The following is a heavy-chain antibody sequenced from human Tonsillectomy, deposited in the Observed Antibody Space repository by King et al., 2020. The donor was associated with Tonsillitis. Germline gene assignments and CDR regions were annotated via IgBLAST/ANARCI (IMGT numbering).Heavy chain of an antibody. CDR1: GGSFSGYY. CDR2: INHSGST. CDR3: ARAYLGYCSGGSCYGYLDY. Sequence: VQLQQWGAGLLKPSETLSLTCAVYGGSFSGYYWSWIRQPPGKGLEWIGEINHSGSTNYKPSLKSRVTISVDTSKKQFSLKLSSVTAADTAVYYCARAYLGYCSGGSCYGYLDYWGQGTLVTVSS. J-gene: IGHJ4*02. D-gene: IGHD2-15*01. V-gene: IGHV4-34*01.